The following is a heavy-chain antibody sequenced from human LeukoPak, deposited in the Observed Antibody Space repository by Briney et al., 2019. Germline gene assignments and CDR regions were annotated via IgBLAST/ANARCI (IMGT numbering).Heavy chain of an antibody. D-gene: IGHD3-10*01. CDR2: IYYSGST. CDR1: GGSISSYY. V-gene: IGHV4-59*08. J-gene: IGHJ4*02. CDR3: ARTVSSGSPYFDS. Sequence: SETLSLTCTVSGGSISSYYWSWIRQPPGKGLEWIGYIYYSGSTNYNPSLKSRVTISVDTSKNQFSLKLSSVTAADTAVYYCARTVSSGSPYFDSWGLGTLVTVSS.